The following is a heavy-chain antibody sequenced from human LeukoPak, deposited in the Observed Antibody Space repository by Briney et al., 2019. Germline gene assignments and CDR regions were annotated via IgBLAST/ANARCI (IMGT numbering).Heavy chain of an antibody. J-gene: IGHJ4*02. CDR3: ARTGTTFDY. D-gene: IGHD1-7*01. CDR2: LKQDGSEK. V-gene: IGHV3-7*01. Sequence: PGGSLRLSCAASGFTFSSYWMSWVRQAPGKGLEWVAKLKQDGSEKYYVDSVKGQFTISRDNAKNSLYLQMNSLRAEDTAVYYCARTGTTFDYWGQGTLVTVSS. CDR1: GFTFSSYW.